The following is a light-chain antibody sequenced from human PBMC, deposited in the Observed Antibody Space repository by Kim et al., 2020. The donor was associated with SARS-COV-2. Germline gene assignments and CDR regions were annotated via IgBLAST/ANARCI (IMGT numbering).Light chain of an antibody. Sequence: PGKSIPISCTGTSGDVGNYNLYSWYQQHPGKAPKLMIYEVSKRPSGVSNRFSGSKSGNTASLTISGLQAEDEADYYCCSYAGSRVFGGGTKLTVL. V-gene: IGLV2-23*02. CDR3: CSYAGSRV. CDR1: SGDVGNYNL. CDR2: EVS. J-gene: IGLJ3*02.